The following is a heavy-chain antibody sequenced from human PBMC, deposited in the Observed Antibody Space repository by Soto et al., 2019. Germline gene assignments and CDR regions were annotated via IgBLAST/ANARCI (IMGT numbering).Heavy chain of an antibody. CDR2: INAYSGYT. V-gene: IGHV1-18*04. CDR1: GYNFTNYG. D-gene: IGHD3-9*01. Sequence: QVQLMQSGTEVKKPGASVEVSCKASGYNFTNYGISWVRPAPGQGLECMGWINAYSGYTSYAQKFQGRVTMATYTATNTAYMELMSLRSDDTAIYYCARDVDAEANFDPWGQGTLVTVSS. J-gene: IGHJ5*02. CDR3: ARDVDAEANFDP.